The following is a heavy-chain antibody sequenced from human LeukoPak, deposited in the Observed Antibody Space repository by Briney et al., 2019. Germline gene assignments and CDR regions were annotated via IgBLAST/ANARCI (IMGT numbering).Heavy chain of an antibody. Sequence: SETLSLTCTVSGYSISSGYYLGWIRQPPGKGLEWIGYIYYSGSTNYNPSLKSRVTISVDTSKNQFSLKLSSVTAADTAVYYCARALYSNWFDPWGQGTLVTVSS. V-gene: IGHV4-61*01. CDR1: GYSISSGYY. CDR2: IYYSGST. D-gene: IGHD4-11*01. J-gene: IGHJ5*02. CDR3: ARALYSNWFDP.